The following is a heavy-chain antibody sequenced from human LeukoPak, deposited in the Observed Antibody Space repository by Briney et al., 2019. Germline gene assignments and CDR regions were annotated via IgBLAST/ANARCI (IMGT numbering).Heavy chain of an antibody. D-gene: IGHD1-1*01. CDR3: ARDRGTWNDDGFDY. V-gene: IGHV4-59*12. CDR2: IYYSGST. Sequence: SETLSLTCSVSGGSITSYYWNWIRQPPGKGLEWIGYIYYSGSTNYNPSLNSRVTMSVDTSKNQFSLKLSSVTAADTAVYYCARDRGTWNDDGFDYWGQGTLVTVSS. J-gene: IGHJ4*02. CDR1: GGSITSYY.